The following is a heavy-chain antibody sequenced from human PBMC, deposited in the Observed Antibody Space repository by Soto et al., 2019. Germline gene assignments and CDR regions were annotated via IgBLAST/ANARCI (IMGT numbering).Heavy chain of an antibody. CDR2: IWFDGSNK. CDR1: GSIFTGYG. CDR3: ARDGIGGMTFRGYLDY. D-gene: IGHD1-1*01. V-gene: IGHV3-33*01. Sequence: QVHLVESGGGVAQPGRSLRLSCAASGSIFTGYGMHWVRQAPGKGLEWVAVIWFDGSNKYYADSVKGRFTISRDNSKNMLYLQKNSLRVEDTAVYYCARDGIGGMTFRGYLDYWGQGTLVTVSS. J-gene: IGHJ4*02.